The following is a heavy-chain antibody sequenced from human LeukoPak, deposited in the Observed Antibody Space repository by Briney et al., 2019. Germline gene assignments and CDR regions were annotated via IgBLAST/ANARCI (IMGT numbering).Heavy chain of an antibody. CDR3: ANPSEYGDYDY. V-gene: IGHV3-23*01. CDR1: GFTFSSYA. CDR2: ISGSGGST. D-gene: IGHD4-17*01. Sequence: GGSLRLSCAASGFTFSSYAMSWVRQAPGKGLEWVSAISGSGGSTYYADSVKGQFTISRDNSKNTLYLQMNSLRAEDTAVYYCANPSEYGDYDYWGQGTLVTVSS. J-gene: IGHJ4*02.